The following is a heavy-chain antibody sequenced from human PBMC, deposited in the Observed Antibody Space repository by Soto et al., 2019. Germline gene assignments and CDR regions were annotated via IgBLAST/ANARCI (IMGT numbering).Heavy chain of an antibody. CDR1: GGSVRAPDW. CDR2: VHISGHS. V-gene: IGHV4-4*02. J-gene: IGHJ5*01. Sequence: QVHLQESGPGLVAPSGTLSLTCTLSGGSVRAPDWWNWVRQSPDKGLEWIAEVHISGHSNYNPSLRRRVSVSIDRSKNQFYLNLNSVTAADTAIYYCARVRQGFSANNCYFGPCCQGTQGTTSS. CDR3: ARVRQGFSANNCYFGP. D-gene: IGHD1-1*01.